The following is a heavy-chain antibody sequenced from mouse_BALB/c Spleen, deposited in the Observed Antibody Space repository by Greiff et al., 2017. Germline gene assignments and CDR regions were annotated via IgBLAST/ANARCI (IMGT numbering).Heavy chain of an antibody. CDR1: GYTFTDYA. Sequence: QVQLQQSGAELVRPGVSVKISCKGSGYTFTDYAMHWVKQSHAKSLEWIGVISTYYGDASYNQKFKGKATMTVDKSSSTAYMELARLTSEDSAIYYCARPHYYGSSYEAMDYWGQGTSVTVSS. V-gene: IGHV1S137*01. CDR2: ISTYYGDA. D-gene: IGHD1-1*01. CDR3: ARPHYYGSSYEAMDY. J-gene: IGHJ4*01.